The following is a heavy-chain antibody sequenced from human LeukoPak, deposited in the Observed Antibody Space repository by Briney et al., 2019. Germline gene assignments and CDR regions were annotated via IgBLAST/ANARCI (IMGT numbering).Heavy chain of an antibody. V-gene: IGHV3-23*01. CDR2: ISGSGGST. CDR1: GFTFSSYA. Sequence: GGSLRLSCAASGFTFSSYAMSWVRQAPGKGLEWVSAISGSGGSTYYADSVKGRFTISRDNSKNTLYLQMNSLRAEDTAVYYCAKAVVRGGVYPGPTAPNYWGQGTLVTVSS. CDR3: AKAVVRGGVYPGPTAPNY. J-gene: IGHJ4*02. D-gene: IGHD3-10*01.